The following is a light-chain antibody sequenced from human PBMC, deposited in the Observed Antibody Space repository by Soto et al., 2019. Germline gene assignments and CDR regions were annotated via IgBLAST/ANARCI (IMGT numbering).Light chain of an antibody. CDR2: GAF. CDR1: QSSSSS. V-gene: IGKV3-15*01. J-gene: IGKJ2*01. Sequence: EIVMTQSPATLSLSPGERATLSCRASQSSSSSLAWDQQKTGQAPRLLIYGAFTRATGIPARFSGSGSGTDFTLTISSLQSEDFAVYFCQQYNDGPPAYTFGQGTKLEIK. CDR3: QQYNDGPPAYT.